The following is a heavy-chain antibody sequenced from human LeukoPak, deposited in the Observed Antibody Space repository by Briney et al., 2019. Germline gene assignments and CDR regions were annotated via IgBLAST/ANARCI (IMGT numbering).Heavy chain of an antibody. CDR3: AKDPIAVSTTGY. J-gene: IGHJ4*02. Sequence: GGSLRLSCAASGFTFSSYWMSWVRQAPGKGLEWVANIKQDGSEKYYVDSVKGRFTISRDNSKNTLYLQMNSLRAEDTAVYYCAKDPIAVSTTGYWGQGTLVTVSS. CDR2: IKQDGSEK. V-gene: IGHV3-7*01. D-gene: IGHD2-15*01. CDR1: GFTFSSYW.